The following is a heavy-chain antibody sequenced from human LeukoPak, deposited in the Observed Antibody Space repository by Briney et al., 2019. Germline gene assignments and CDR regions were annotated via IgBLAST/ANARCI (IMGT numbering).Heavy chain of an antibody. D-gene: IGHD5-12*01. Sequence: SVKVSCKASGGTFSSYAISWVRQAPGQGLEWMGRIIPILGIANYAQKFQGRVTITADKSTSTAYMELSSLRSEDTAVYYCAGREGGYGNEVYYYYGMDVWGQGTTVTVSS. CDR3: AGREGGYGNEVYYYYGMDV. J-gene: IGHJ6*02. V-gene: IGHV1-69*04. CDR2: IIPILGIA. CDR1: GGTFSSYA.